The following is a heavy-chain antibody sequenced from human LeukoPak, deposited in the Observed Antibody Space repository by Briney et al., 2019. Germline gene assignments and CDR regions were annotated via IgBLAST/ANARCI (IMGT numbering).Heavy chain of an antibody. CDR3: ARGIAVAEGMDV. D-gene: IGHD6-19*01. J-gene: IGHJ6*02. V-gene: IGHV1-69*04. Sequence: RIIPIFGIANYAQKFQGRVTITADKSTSTAYMELSSLRSEDTAVYYCARGIAVAEGMDVWGQGTTVTVSS. CDR2: IIPIFGIA.